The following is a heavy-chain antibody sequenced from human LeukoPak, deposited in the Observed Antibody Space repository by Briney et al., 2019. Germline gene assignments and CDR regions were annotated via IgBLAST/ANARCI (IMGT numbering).Heavy chain of an antibody. Sequence: PGGSLRLSRAASGFTFSWYWMSWVRQAPGKGLEWVANLNQDGSEKYYVDSVKGRFTISRDNAKNSLYLQMNSLRAEDTAVYYCARAAADHSTDYWGQGTLVTVSS. CDR3: ARAAADHSTDY. J-gene: IGHJ4*02. D-gene: IGHD6-25*01. V-gene: IGHV3-7*05. CDR1: GFTFSWYW. CDR2: LNQDGSEK.